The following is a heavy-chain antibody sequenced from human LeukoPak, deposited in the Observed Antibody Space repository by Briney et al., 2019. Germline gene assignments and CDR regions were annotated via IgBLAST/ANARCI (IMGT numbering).Heavy chain of an antibody. CDR2: INGDGSST. D-gene: IGHD3-10*01. J-gene: IGHJ4*02. Sequence: GGSLRLSCAASGFTFSSYWMHWVRQAPGKGLVWVSRINGDGSSTSYADSVKGRFTISRDNAKNTLYLQMNSLRAEDTAVYYCARWWFGELLQAGDYWGQGTLVTVSS. CDR3: ARWWFGELLQAGDY. CDR1: GFTFSSYW. V-gene: IGHV3-74*01.